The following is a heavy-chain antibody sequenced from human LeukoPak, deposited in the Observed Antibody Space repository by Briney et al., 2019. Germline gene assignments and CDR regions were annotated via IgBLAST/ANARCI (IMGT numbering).Heavy chain of an antibody. CDR3: ARAGSGIVVVPAAMDYYYYMDV. Sequence: AGGSLRLSCAASGFTFSSHAMHWVRQAPGEGLEYVSAISSNGGSTYYANSVKGRFTISRDNSKNTLYLQMGSLRAEDMAVYYCARAGSGIVVVPAAMDYYYYMDVWGKGTTVTVSS. CDR1: GFTFSSHA. CDR2: ISSNGGST. J-gene: IGHJ6*03. D-gene: IGHD2-2*01. V-gene: IGHV3-64*01.